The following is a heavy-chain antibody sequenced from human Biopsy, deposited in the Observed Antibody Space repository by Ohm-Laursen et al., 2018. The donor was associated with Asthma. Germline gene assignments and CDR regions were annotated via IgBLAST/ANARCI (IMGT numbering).Heavy chain of an antibody. CDR3: ARAAIAGIRGWFDP. CDR1: GGYLTGHY. J-gene: IGHJ5*02. V-gene: IGHV4-34*01. CDR2: IDQSGYT. D-gene: IGHD2-2*02. Sequence: GPLSLTCTVFGGYLTGHYWNWIRQPPGKGLEWIGEIDQSGYTNYNPSLNSRVTISAHTSKNQFHLNLSSVSAADMAVYFCARAAIAGIRGWFDPWGQGTQVTVSS.